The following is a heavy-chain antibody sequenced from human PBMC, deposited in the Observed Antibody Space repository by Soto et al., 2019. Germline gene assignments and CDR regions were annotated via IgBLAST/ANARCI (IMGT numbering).Heavy chain of an antibody. D-gene: IGHD1-1*01. CDR2: INHSGTT. V-gene: IGHV4-34*01. CDR1: SGSLGIYY. CDR3: ARGWRFDP. J-gene: IGHJ5*02. Sequence: VASGSLGIYYWSWIRQPPGKGLEWIGEINHSGTTKYNPSLESRINLSVDTSKKQFSLKMFSVTAADTAIYYCARGWRFDPWGQGTQVPVSS.